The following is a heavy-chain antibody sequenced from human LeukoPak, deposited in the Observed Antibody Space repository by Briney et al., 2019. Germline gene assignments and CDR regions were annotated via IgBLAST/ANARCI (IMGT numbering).Heavy chain of an antibody. CDR2: IKEDGSEK. J-gene: IGHJ1*01. D-gene: IGHD6-13*01. Sequence: GGSLRLSCAASGFTFSTYWMSWVRQAPGKGLEWVGNIKEDGSEKYYMDSVKGRFTISRDNARNSLYLQMKSLRAEDTAVYYCAKDISAAAGCFQHWGQGTLVTVSS. CDR1: GFTFSTYW. V-gene: IGHV3-7*03. CDR3: AKDISAAAGCFQH.